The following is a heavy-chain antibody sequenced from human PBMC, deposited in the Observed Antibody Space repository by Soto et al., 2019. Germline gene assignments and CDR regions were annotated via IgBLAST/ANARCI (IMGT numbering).Heavy chain of an antibody. D-gene: IGHD4-17*01. CDR2: ISAYNGNT. CDR3: ARPLGGYGDYALPLNY. V-gene: IGHV1-18*04. Sequence: QVQLVQSGAEVKSPGASVKVSCKASGYTFTGYGIAWVRQAPGQGLEWMGWISAYNGNTLQTQKFQDGLTMTTDTSANTAYMELRSLRSDDTAVYYCARPLGGYGDYALPLNYWGQGTLVSVSS. CDR1: GYTFTGYG. J-gene: IGHJ4*02.